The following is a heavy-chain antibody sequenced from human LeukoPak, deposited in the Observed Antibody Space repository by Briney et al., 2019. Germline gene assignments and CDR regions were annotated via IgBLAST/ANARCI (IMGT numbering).Heavy chain of an antibody. D-gene: IGHD2-15*01. CDR1: GGPFSSYA. CDR2: VIPIFGTA. Sequence: ASVKVSFKASGGPFSSYAISWGRPAPGQGLEWMGGVIPIFGTANYAQKFQGRVTITADKSTSTAYMELSSLRSEDTAVYYCATVPLGYCSGGSCYDFDYWGQGTLVTVSS. V-gene: IGHV1-69*06. CDR3: ATVPLGYCSGGSCYDFDY. J-gene: IGHJ4*02.